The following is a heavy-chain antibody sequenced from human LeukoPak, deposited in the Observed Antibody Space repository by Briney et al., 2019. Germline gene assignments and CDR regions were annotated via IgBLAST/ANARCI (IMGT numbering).Heavy chain of an antibody. CDR2: IKTDGSET. D-gene: IGHD3-16*01. CDR3: VRFGPDHDMGL. CDR1: GFRFSNYW. Sequence: GGSLRLFCAAAGFRFSNYWMTWVRQAPEKGLEWLARIKTDGSETYYTISRDNAKSSLYLQMNSLRVEDTAVYHCVRFGPDHDMGLWGQGTTVTVS. V-gene: IGHV3-7*01. J-gene: IGHJ6*02.